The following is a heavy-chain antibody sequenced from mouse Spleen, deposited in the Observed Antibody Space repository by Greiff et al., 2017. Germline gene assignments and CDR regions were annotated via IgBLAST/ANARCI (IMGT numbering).Heavy chain of an antibody. J-gene: IGHJ1*01. CDR3: ARQGDYDSGGYFDV. Sequence: EVMLVESGGGLVKPGGSLKLSCAASGFTFSSYAMSWVRQTPEKRLEWVATISSGGSYTYYPDSVKGRFTISRDNAKNTLYLQMSCLRSEDTAMYYCARQGDYDSGGYFDVWGAGTTVTVSS. CDR1: GFTFSSYA. CDR2: ISSGGSYT. D-gene: IGHD1-1*01. V-gene: IGHV5-9-1*01.